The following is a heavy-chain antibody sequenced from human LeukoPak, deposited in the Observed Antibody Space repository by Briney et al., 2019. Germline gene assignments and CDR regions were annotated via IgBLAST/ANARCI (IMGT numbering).Heavy chain of an antibody. D-gene: IGHD5-24*01. Sequence: SQTLSLTCALSGDSVSSTGASWSWIRQSPSRGLEWLGRTYYRSKWYYEYTLSVQSRIIVAPDTSKNQFSLQLNAVTPEDTAVYYCVRGNYNFDYWGQGSLVTVSS. CDR2: TYYRSKWYY. V-gene: IGHV6-1*01. J-gene: IGHJ4*02. CDR3: VRGNYNFDY. CDR1: GDSVSSTGAS.